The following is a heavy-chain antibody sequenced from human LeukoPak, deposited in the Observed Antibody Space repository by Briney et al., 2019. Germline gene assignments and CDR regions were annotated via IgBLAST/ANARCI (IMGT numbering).Heavy chain of an antibody. D-gene: IGHD3-22*01. Sequence: SETLSLTCTVSGGSISSYYLSWIRQPPGKGLEWIGYIYYSGSTNYNPSLKSRVTISVDTSKNQFSLKLSSVTAADTAVYYCARVGYYYDSIGYFPASLDYWGQGTLVTVSS. CDR1: GGSISSYY. J-gene: IGHJ4*02. CDR3: ARVGYYYDSIGYFPASLDY. V-gene: IGHV4-59*01. CDR2: IYYSGST.